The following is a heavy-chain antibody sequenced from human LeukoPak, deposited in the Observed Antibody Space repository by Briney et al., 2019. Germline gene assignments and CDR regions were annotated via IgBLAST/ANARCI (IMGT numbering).Heavy chain of an antibody. D-gene: IGHD3-22*01. V-gene: IGHV4-31*03. CDR3: ARSKDGSGFAAY. CDR1: GVSISSGGYY. J-gene: IGHJ4*02. Sequence: SETLSLTCTVSGVSISSGGYYWSWIRQHPGKGLEWIGYIYYSGSTYYNPSLKSRVTISVDTSKNQFSLKLSSVTAADTAVYYCARSKDGSGFAAYWGQGTQVTVSS. CDR2: IYYSGST.